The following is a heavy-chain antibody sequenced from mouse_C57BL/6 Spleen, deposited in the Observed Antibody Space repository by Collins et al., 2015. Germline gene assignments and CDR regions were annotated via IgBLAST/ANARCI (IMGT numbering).Heavy chain of an antibody. CDR3: ARSNIYYYGSPDY. D-gene: IGHD1-1*01. Sequence: QVQLQQPGAELVMPGASVKLSCKASGYTFTSYWMHWVKQRPGQGLEWIGEIDPSDSYTNYNQKFKGKSTLTVDKSSSTAYMQLSSLTSEDSAVYYCARSNIYYYGSPDYWGQGTTLTVSS. CDR1: GYTFTSYW. CDR2: IDPSDSYT. V-gene: IGHV1-69*01. J-gene: IGHJ2*01.